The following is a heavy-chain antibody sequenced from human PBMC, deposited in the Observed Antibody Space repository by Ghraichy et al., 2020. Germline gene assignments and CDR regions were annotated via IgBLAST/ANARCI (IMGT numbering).Heavy chain of an antibody. CDR1: GYSIGARFY. D-gene: IGHD3-16*01. CDR3: ARGTSANWYEGDF. Sequence: SQTLSLTCSVSGYSIGARFYWGWIRQPPGKGLQWIGAIDGAGDTYYNPSLESRVTISSDTTNNVFSLTLTSVTAADTAVYFCARGTSANWYEGDFWGQGKMVVVS. V-gene: IGHV4-38-2*02. J-gene: IGHJ3*01. CDR2: IDGAGDT.